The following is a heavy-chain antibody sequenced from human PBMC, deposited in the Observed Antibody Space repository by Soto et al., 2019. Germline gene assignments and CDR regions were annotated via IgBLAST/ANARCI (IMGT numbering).Heavy chain of an antibody. J-gene: IGHJ6*03. V-gene: IGHV3-64*01. CDR3: PRRGYGSRWPNVYMDV. CDR1: GFTFSNYE. CDR2: ISNNGAHT. Sequence: EAQLVESGGGLVQPGGSLRLSCAASGFTFSNYEMHWVRQAPGKGLEYVSGISNNGAHTDYAKSVKGRFTIYRDNSENTRYLQMGSLRAEDMALYYCPRRGYGSRWPNVYMDVWGKGTTVTVSS. D-gene: IGHD6-13*01.